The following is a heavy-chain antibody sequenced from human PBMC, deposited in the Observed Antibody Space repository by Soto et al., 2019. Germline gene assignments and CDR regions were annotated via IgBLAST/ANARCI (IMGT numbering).Heavy chain of an antibody. CDR2: VDPNGGGS. CDR3: ATWGDYGDFEGFDF. V-gene: IGHV1-2*04. J-gene: IGHJ4*02. D-gene: IGHD4-17*01. Sequence: ASVKVCCKTSVYSFTDYKLHCVRQDPEQGLEWMGWVDPNGGGSNSAQKFQGSVTMTWDTSITTAYLDLTRLTTNDTATYFCATWGDYGDFEGFDFWGQGTLVTVSS. CDR1: VYSFTDYK.